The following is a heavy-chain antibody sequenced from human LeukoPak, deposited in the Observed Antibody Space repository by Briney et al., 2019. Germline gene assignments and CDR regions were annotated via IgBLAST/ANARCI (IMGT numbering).Heavy chain of an antibody. CDR2: ISSSSSTI. J-gene: IGHJ4*02. CDR3: ARVYRGDYYDSSGYYIFDY. D-gene: IGHD3-22*01. V-gene: IGHV3-48*01. Sequence: GGSLRLSCAASGFTFSSYSMNWVRQAPGKGLEWVSYISSSSSTIYYADSVKGRFTISRDNAKNSLYLQMNGLRAEDTAVYYCARVYRGDYYDSSGYYIFDYWGQGTLVTVSS. CDR1: GFTFSSYS.